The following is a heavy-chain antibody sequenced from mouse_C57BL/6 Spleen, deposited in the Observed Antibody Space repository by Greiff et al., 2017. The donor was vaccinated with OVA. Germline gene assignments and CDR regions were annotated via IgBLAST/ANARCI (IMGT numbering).Heavy chain of an antibody. D-gene: IGHD2-5*01. Sequence: QVQLQQPGAELVLPGASVTLSCKASGYTFTSYWMHWVKQRPGQGLEWIGEIDPSDSYTNYNQKFTGKSTLTVDKSSITAYMQLSSLTSEDSAVYYCARSTYSNYFAYWGQGTLVTVSA. CDR2: IDPSDSYT. V-gene: IGHV1-69*01. CDR3: ARSTYSNYFAY. CDR1: GYTFTSYW. J-gene: IGHJ3*01.